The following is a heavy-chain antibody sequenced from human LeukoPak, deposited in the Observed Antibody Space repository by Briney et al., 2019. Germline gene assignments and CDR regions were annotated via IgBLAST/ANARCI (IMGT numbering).Heavy chain of an antibody. CDR1: EFTFSSYS. Sequence: KTGGSLRLSCAASEFTFSSYSMNWVRQAPGKGLEWLSSISSSSSYIYYADSVKGRFTISRDNSKNTLYLQMNSLRAEDTAVYYCAKDSRMASGYFDYWGQGTLVTVSS. CDR3: AKDSRMASGYFDY. CDR2: ISSSSSYI. V-gene: IGHV3-21*01. J-gene: IGHJ4*02. D-gene: IGHD5-24*01.